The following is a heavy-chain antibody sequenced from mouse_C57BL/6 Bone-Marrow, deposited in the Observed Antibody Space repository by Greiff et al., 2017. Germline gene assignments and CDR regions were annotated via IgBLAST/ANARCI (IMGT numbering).Heavy chain of an antibody. V-gene: IGHV5-17*01. CDR3: ARYYYGKAIDY. CDR1: GFTFSDYG. D-gene: IGHD1-1*01. J-gene: IGHJ4*01. CDR2: LSSGSSTI. Sequence: EVMLVESGGGLVKPGGSLKLSCAASGFTFSDYGMHWVRQAPEKGLEWVAYLSSGSSTIYYADTVKGRFTISRDNAKNTLFLQMTSLRSEDTAMYYCARYYYGKAIDYWGQGTSVTVSS.